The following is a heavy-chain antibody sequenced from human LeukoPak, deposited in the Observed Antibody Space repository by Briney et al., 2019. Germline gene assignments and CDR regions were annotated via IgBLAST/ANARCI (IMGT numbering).Heavy chain of an antibody. Sequence: SETLSLTCTVSGGSISSGSYYWSWIRQPAGKGLEWIGRIYTSGSTNYNPSLKSRVTISVDTSKNQFSLKLSSVTAADTAVYYCAGTPNCRGGTCYSRWFDPWGQGTLVTVSS. J-gene: IGHJ5*02. V-gene: IGHV4-61*02. CDR2: IYTSGST. CDR3: AGTPNCRGGTCYSRWFDP. CDR1: GGSISSGSYY. D-gene: IGHD2-15*01.